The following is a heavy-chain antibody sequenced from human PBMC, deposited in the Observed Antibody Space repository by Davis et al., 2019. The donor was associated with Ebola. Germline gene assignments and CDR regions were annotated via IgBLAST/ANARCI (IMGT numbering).Heavy chain of an antibody. CDR1: GFTFSSYG. Sequence: GGSLRLSCAASGFTFSSYGMHWVRQAPGKGLEWVAVISYDGSNKYYADSVKGRFTISRDNAKNSLYLQMNSLRAEDTAVYYCAREGIVVVPAAILDYYYYYGMDVWGQGTTVTVSS. CDR2: ISYDGSNK. J-gene: IGHJ6*02. D-gene: IGHD2-2*02. V-gene: IGHV3-30*03. CDR3: AREGIVVVPAAILDYYYYYGMDV.